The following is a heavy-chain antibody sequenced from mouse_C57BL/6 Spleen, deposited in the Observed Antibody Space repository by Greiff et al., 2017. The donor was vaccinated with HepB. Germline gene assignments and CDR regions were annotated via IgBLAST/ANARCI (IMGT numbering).Heavy chain of an antibody. D-gene: IGHD1-1*01. CDR1: GFNIKNHY. J-gene: IGHJ2*01. CDR2: IDHANGNT. Sequence: EVQLQQSVAELVRPGASVKLSCTASGFNIKNHYMHWVKQRPAQRLEWIGRIDHANGNTKYAPKFQGKATITADTSSNTAYLQLSSLASEDTAIYYCASGLITTVGDYFDYWGQGTTLTVSS. CDR3: ASGLITTVGDYFDY. V-gene: IGHV14-3*01.